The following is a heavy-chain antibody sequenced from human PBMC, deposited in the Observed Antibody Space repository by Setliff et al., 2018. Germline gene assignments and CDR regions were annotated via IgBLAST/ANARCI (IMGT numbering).Heavy chain of an antibody. J-gene: IGHJ3*02. D-gene: IGHD3-22*01. CDR2: INAGNGDT. V-gene: IGHV1-3*01. Sequence: GASVKVSCKTSGYNFITFGISWVRQAPGQGLEWMGWINAGNGDTQLSQDFQGRLTITTDTSASTAYMELSSLRSDDTAVYYCARVPQEALYYYGSSRWDVFDIWGQGTMVTVSS. CDR3: ARVPQEALYYYGSSRWDVFDI. CDR1: GYNFITFG.